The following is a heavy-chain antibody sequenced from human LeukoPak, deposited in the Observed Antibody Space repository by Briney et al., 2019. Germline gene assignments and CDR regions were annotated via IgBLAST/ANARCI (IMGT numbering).Heavy chain of an antibody. J-gene: IGHJ3*02. V-gene: IGHV3-30*02. D-gene: IGHD3-22*01. CDR2: XXXXGSNK. Sequence: SGGSLRLSCAASGFTFSSYGMHWVRQAPGKGXXXXXXXXXXGSNKYYADSVKGRFTISRDNSKNTLYLQMNSLRAEDTAVYYCAKDKPGAIVVVITTFAFDIWGQGTMVTVSS. CDR1: GFTFSSYG. CDR3: AKDKPGAIVVVITTFAFDI.